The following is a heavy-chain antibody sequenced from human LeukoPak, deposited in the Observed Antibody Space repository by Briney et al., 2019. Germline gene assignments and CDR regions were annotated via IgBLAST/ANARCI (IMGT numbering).Heavy chain of an antibody. CDR1: GGSISSSSHY. CDR2: IYYSGST. V-gene: IGHV4-39*01. J-gene: IGHJ4*02. Sequence: PSETLSLTCTVSGGSISSSSHYWGWIRQPPGKGLEWIGSIYYSGSTYYNPSLKSRVTISIDTSKNQFSLKLSSVTAADTAVYYCARRKTIAVAGTFDYWGQGTLVTVSS. CDR3: ARRKTIAVAGTFDY. D-gene: IGHD6-19*01.